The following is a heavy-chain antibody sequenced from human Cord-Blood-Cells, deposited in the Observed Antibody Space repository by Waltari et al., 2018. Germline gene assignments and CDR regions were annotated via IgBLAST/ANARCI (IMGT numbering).Heavy chain of an antibody. J-gene: IGHJ6*03. V-gene: IGHV4-59*01. CDR1: GGSISSYY. Sequence: QVQLQESGPGLVKPSETLSLTCTVSGGSISSYYWSWIRQPPGTGLEWIGYIYYSGSTNYNPSLKSRVTISVDTSKNQFSLKLSSVTAADTAVYYCARVVVPAAIMETNYYYYYMDVWGKGTTVTVSS. D-gene: IGHD2-2*01. CDR2: IYYSGST. CDR3: ARVVVPAAIMETNYYYYYMDV.